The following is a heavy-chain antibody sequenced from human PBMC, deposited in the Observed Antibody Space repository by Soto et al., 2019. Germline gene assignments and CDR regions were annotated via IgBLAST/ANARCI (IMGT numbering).Heavy chain of an antibody. CDR1: GYTLTELS. Sequence: ASVKVSRKVSGYTLTELSMHWVRQAPGKGLEWMGGFDPEDGETIYAQKFQGRVTMTEDTSTDTAYMELSSLRSEDTAVYYCATNPSYYYDSSGYYYYYYGMDVWGQGTTVTVSS. J-gene: IGHJ6*02. CDR2: FDPEDGET. V-gene: IGHV1-24*01. CDR3: ATNPSYYYDSSGYYYYYYGMDV. D-gene: IGHD3-22*01.